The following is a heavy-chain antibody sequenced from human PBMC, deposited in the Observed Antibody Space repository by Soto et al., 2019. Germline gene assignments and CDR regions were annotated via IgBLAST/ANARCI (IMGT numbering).Heavy chain of an antibody. CDR3: ASRDPGTSVDY. Sequence: QVQLQESGPGLVKPSGTLSLTCAVSGGSFTSNNWWTWVRQPPGQGLEWIGEIYRTWSTNYNRSLKSRVTISVDKSENQFSLKVTSLTAADTAVYYCASRDPGTSVDYWGQGTLVTVSS. CDR2: IYRTWST. V-gene: IGHV4-4*02. D-gene: IGHD1-7*01. J-gene: IGHJ4*02. CDR1: GGSFTSNNW.